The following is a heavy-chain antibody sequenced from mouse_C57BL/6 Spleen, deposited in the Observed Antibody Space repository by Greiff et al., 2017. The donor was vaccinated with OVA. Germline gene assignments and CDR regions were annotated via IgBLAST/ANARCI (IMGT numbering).Heavy chain of an antibody. CDR2: LSNGGVST. Sequence: EVHLVESGGGLVQPGGSLKLSCAASGFTFSDYYMYWVRQTPATRLEWVASLSNGGVSTYYPDTVKGRFTISRDNAKNTLYLQMSRLKSEDTAMYYCARRGNHWYFDVWGTGTTVTVSS. J-gene: IGHJ1*03. V-gene: IGHV5-12*01. CDR3: ARRGNHWYFDV. D-gene: IGHD2-1*01. CDR1: GFTFSDYY.